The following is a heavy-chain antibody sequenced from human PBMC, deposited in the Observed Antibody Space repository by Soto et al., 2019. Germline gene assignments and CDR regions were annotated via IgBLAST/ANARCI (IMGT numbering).Heavy chain of an antibody. CDR2: INPNSGAT. CDR3: ARDSYYDILTGYSRNAFDI. D-gene: IGHD3-9*01. V-gene: IGHV1-2*02. J-gene: IGHJ3*02. Sequence: VASVKVSCKTSGYTFIGYYMHWVRQAPGQGLEWLGWINPNSGATIYAQKFQARVTMTRDTSINTAYMELSRLRSDDTAVYYCARDSYYDILTGYSRNAFDIWGQGTMVTVSS. CDR1: GYTFIGYY.